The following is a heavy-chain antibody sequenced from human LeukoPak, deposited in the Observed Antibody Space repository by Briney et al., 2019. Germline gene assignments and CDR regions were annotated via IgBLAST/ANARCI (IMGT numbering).Heavy chain of an antibody. CDR1: GYSFTGYY. J-gene: IGHJ4*02. V-gene: IGHV1-69*05. Sequence: ASVKVSCKASGYSFTGYYMHWVRQAPGQGLEWMGRIIPIFGTANYAQKFQGRVTITTDEPTSTAYMELSSLRSEDTAVYYCAREDGTSSIDYWGQGTLVTVSS. CDR2: IIPIFGTA. CDR3: AREDGTSSIDY. D-gene: IGHD6-6*01.